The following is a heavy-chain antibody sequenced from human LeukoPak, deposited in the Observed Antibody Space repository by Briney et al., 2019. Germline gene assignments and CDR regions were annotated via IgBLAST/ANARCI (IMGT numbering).Heavy chain of an antibody. CDR3: AREYSGRHFDFDY. D-gene: IGHD1-26*01. V-gene: IGHV3-74*01. Sequence: GGSLRLSCAASGFTFSSYWMHWVRQAPGKGLVWVSRINSDGSSTSYADSVKGRFTISRDNAKNTLYLQMNSLRAEDTAVYYCAREYSGRHFDFDYWGQGTLATVSS. CDR2: INSDGSST. CDR1: GFTFSSYW. J-gene: IGHJ4*02.